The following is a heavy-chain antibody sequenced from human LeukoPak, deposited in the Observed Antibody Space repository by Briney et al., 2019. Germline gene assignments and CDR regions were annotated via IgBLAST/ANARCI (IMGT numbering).Heavy chain of an antibody. CDR2: IYHSGST. CDR1: GGSISSGGYS. J-gene: IGHJ4*02. CDR3: ARGKLYGSGSYFPAY. D-gene: IGHD3-10*01. V-gene: IGHV4-30-2*01. Sequence: PSQTLSLTCAVSGGSISSGGYSWSWIRQPPGKGLEWIGYIYHSGSTYYNPSLKSRVTISVDRSKNQFSLKLSSVTAADTAVYYCARGKLYGSGSYFPAYWGQGTLVTVSS.